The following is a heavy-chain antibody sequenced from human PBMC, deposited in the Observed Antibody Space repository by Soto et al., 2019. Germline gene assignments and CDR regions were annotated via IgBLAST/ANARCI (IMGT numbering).Heavy chain of an antibody. CDR3: ARAPRIVGSSTTYWYFDL. CDR1: GGSISRYY. D-gene: IGHD1-26*01. Sequence: PSETLSLTCTVSGGSISRYYWSWIRQSPGKGLEWIGYIFYSGSTYYNPSLESRVTVSVDTSKNQFSLKLTSVTAADTAVYYCARAPRIVGSSTTYWYFDLWGRGTLVTVSS. CDR2: IFYSGST. J-gene: IGHJ2*01. V-gene: IGHV4-59*01.